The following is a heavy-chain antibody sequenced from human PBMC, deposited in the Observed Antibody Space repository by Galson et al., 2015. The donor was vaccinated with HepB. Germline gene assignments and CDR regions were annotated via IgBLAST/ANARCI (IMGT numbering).Heavy chain of an antibody. CDR2: IVVGSGNT. Sequence: SVKVSCKASGFTFTSSAVQWVRQARGQRLEWIGWIVVGSGNTNYAKKFQERVTITRDMSTSTAYMELSSLRSEDTAVYYCAARVGEMATDAFDIWGQGTMVTVSS. CDR1: GFTFTSSA. CDR3: AARVGEMATDAFDI. J-gene: IGHJ3*02. D-gene: IGHD5-24*01. V-gene: IGHV1-58*01.